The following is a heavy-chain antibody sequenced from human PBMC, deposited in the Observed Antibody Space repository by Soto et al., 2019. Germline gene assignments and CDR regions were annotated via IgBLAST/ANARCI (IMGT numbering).Heavy chain of an antibody. J-gene: IGHJ4*01. D-gene: IGHD1-26*01. Sequence: ASVKVSCKASGYTFINYAVHWVRQAPGQSLEWMGWINPGSGSTKYLQKFQGRVTMTRDISANIGYMELNNLRSEDTAVYYCARGGFSGSPTDYWG. CDR1: GYTFINYA. CDR2: INPGSGST. V-gene: IGHV1-3*01. CDR3: ARGGFSGSPTDY.